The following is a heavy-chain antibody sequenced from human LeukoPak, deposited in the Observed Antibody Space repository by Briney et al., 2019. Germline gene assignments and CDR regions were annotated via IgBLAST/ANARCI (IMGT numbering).Heavy chain of an antibody. D-gene: IGHD2-15*01. CDR1: GFTFSSYA. CDR3: AKGWYCSGGSCYSMGYYYGMDV. V-gene: IGHV3-23*01. CDR2: ISGSGGST. J-gene: IGHJ6*02. Sequence: PGGSLRLSCAASGFTFSSYAMSWVRQAPGKGLEWVSAISGSGGSTYYADSVKGRFTISRDNSKNTLYLQMNSLRAEDTAVYYCAKGWYCSGGSCYSMGYYYGMDVWGQGTTVTVSS.